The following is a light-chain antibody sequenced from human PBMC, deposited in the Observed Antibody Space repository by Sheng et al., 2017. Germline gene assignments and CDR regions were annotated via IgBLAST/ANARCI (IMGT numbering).Light chain of an antibody. CDR2: HNH. CDR3: AAWDDSPNGPA. CDR1: RSDIGSST. Sequence: QSVLTQPPSASGTPGQRVTISCSGSRSDIGSSTVNWYQQFPGTAPKLLIYHNHRRPSGVPDRFSGSKSDTSASLAISGLQSEDEADYYCAAWDDSPNGPAFGGGTKLTVL. J-gene: IGLJ3*02. V-gene: IGLV1-44*01.